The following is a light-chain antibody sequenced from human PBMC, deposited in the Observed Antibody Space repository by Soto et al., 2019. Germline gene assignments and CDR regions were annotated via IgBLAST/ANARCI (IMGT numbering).Light chain of an antibody. V-gene: IGKV3-20*01. CDR1: HSVSSNY. CDR3: QKYGISPT. CDR2: DVS. J-gene: IGKJ1*01. Sequence: EIVLTQSPGTLSLSPGERATLSCRSSHSVSSNYLAWYQQKPGQAPRLLIYDVSSRATGIPDRFSGSGSGTDFTRTSSRREPVDFAVYYCQKYGISPTFGQGTKVEIK.